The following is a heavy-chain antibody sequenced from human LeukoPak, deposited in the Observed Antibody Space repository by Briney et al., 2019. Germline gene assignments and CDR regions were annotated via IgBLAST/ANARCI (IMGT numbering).Heavy chain of an antibody. CDR1: GFTFSSYS. V-gene: IGHV3-48*01. CDR2: VSSSSSTI. CDR3: ARGIAAAAPTEGY. J-gene: IGHJ4*02. D-gene: IGHD6-13*01. Sequence: PGESLKISCAASGFTFSSYSMNWVRQAPGKGLEWVSYVSSSSSTIYYADSVKGRFTISRDNAKNSLYLQMNSLRAEDTAVYYCARGIAAAAPTEGYWGQGTLVTVSS.